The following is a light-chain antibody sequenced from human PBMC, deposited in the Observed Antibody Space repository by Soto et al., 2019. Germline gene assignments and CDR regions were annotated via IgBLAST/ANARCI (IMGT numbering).Light chain of an antibody. CDR1: QGIRND. J-gene: IGKJ1*01. CDR3: LRHNRYPWL. V-gene: IGKV1-17*01. Sequence: DIQMTQSPSSLSASVGDRVTITCRASQGIRNDLAWYPQKPGKAPKRLIYAASSLQSGVPSRFSGSGSGTEFPLTISSLQPEDFASYNCLRHNRYPWLFGQGTKVEIK. CDR2: AAS.